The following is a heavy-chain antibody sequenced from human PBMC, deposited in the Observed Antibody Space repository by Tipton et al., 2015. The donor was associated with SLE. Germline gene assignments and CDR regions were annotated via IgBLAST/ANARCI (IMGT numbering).Heavy chain of an antibody. CDR1: GFTFSSYG. D-gene: IGHD6-19*01. CDR2: IRYDGSNK. Sequence: SLRLSCAAPGFTFSSYGMHWVRQAPGKGLEWVAFIRYDGSNKYYADSVKGRFTISRDNSKNTTDVEINSLRGEDTAVYYCAGGTAPQWLSPYYFDSWGQGTLVTVSS. V-gene: IGHV3-30*02. CDR3: AGGTAPQWLSPYYFDS. J-gene: IGHJ4*02.